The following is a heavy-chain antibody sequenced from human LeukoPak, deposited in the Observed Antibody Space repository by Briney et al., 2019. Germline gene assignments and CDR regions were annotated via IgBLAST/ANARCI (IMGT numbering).Heavy chain of an antibody. Sequence: SETLSRTCAVADGSFSGYSWSWVRQHAGEGLQWCVEINQSESTKENTTFKSRVTISVGTSKKQFFLELITVTDADTPLCYCASTKSIKQGSGWFDPWGEGTLVTGSS. CDR1: DGSFSGYS. J-gene: IGHJ5*02. CDR2: INQSEST. D-gene: IGHD2-21*01. V-gene: IGHV4-34*01. CDR3: ASTKSIKQGSGWFDP.